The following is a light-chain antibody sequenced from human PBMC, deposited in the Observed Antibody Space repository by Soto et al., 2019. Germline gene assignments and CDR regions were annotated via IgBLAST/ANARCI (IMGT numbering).Light chain of an antibody. CDR3: QQYGSSPPIT. CDR1: QSVSSSY. J-gene: IGKJ5*01. V-gene: IGKV3-20*01. Sequence: EIVLTQSPGTLSLSPGERATLSCRASQSVSSSYLAWYQQKPGQAPRLLIYGASSRATGIPDRFSGSGSGTYFTPTISRLEPEDFAVYYCQQYGSSPPITFGQGTRLEIK. CDR2: GAS.